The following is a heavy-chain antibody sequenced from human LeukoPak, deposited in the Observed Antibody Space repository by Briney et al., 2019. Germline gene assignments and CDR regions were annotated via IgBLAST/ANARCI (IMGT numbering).Heavy chain of an antibody. Sequence: PGGSLRLSCAASGFTFRTYWMPWVRQAPGKGLVWVSSINSNGSRTDYADSVKGRFSISRDNAENTLYLQMNSLRAEDTAVYYCASAYFMDVWGKGTTVTVSS. J-gene: IGHJ6*03. CDR1: GFTFRTYW. V-gene: IGHV3-74*01. CDR3: ASAYFMDV. CDR2: INSNGSRT.